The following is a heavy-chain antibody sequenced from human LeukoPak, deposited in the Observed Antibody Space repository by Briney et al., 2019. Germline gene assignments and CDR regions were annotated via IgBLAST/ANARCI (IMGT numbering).Heavy chain of an antibody. V-gene: IGHV4-59*12. CDR3: ARDVRVEVTMVRGVISYFDY. CDR2: IYYSGST. J-gene: IGHJ4*02. D-gene: IGHD3-10*01. CDR1: GGSISSYY. Sequence: PSETLSLTCTVSGGSISSYYWSWIRQPPGKGLEWIGYIYYSGSTNYNPSLKSRVTISVDTSKNQFSLKLSSVTAADTAVYYCARDVRVEVTMVRGVISYFDYWGQGTLVTVSS.